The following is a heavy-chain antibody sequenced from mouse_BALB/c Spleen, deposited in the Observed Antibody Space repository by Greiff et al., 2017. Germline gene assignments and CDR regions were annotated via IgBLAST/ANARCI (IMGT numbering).Heavy chain of an antibody. CDR3: TGRGYYYAMDY. Sequence: EVQLVESGGGLVQPGGSMKLSCVASGFTFSSYWMSWVRQSPEKGLEWVAEIRLKSDNYATHYAESVNGKFTISRDDSKSRLYLQMNSLRAEDTGIYYCTGRGYYYAMDYWGQGTSVTVSS. CDR2: IRLKSDNYAT. CDR1: GFTFSSYW. J-gene: IGHJ4*01. V-gene: IGHV6-6*02.